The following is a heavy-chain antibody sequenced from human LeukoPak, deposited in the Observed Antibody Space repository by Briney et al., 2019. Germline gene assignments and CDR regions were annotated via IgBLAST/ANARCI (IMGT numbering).Heavy chain of an antibody. CDR1: GYTFTSYG. J-gene: IGHJ5*02. CDR3: ALRNYDFWSGYDP. V-gene: IGHV1-69*13. CDR2: IIPIFGTA. D-gene: IGHD3-3*01. Sequence: ASVKVSCKASGYTFTSYGISWVRQAPGQGLEWMGGIIPIFGTANYAQKFQGRVTITADESTSTAYMELSSLRSEDTAVYYCALRNYDFWSGYDPWGQGTLVTVSS.